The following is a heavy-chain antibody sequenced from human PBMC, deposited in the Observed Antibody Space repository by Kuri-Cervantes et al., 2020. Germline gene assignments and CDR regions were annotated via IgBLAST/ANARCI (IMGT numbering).Heavy chain of an antibody. CDR3: AKDLRYYGSGSYFDY. J-gene: IGHJ4*02. V-gene: IGHV3-23*01. D-gene: IGHD3-10*01. CDR2: ISGSGGST. CDR1: GFTFINYN. Sequence: GESLKISCAASGFTFINYNMNWVRQAPGKGLEWVSAISGSGGSTYYADSVKGRFTISRDNSKNTLYLQMNSLRAEDTAVYYCAKDLRYYGSGSYFDYWGQGTLVTVSS.